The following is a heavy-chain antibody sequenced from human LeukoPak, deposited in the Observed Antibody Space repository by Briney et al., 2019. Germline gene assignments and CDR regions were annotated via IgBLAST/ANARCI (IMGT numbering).Heavy chain of an antibody. J-gene: IGHJ4*02. CDR1: GGSLSGY. Sequence: SETLSLTCGVYGGSLSGYWSWIRQPPGKGLEWIGQIHHSGSTSYNPSLKSRVIISVDMSKNQFSLKLSSVTAADMAVYYCARHGGFYFDYWGQGALVTVSS. CDR3: ARHGGFYFDY. CDR2: IHHSGST. D-gene: IGHD3-16*01. V-gene: IGHV4-34*01.